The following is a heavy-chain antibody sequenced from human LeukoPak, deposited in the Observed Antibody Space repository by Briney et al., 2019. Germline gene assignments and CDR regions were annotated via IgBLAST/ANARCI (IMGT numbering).Heavy chain of an antibody. V-gene: IGHV1-69*06. CDR2: IIPVFGTT. CDR3: ARCSPGDSSNFYAVLQY. CDR1: GGTFSSYA. Sequence: SVKVSCKASGGTFSSYAVSWVRLTLGQGLEWLGEIIPVFGTTTYAQKFQAKVTMTADKSTNTAYLEISSLTSDDTAVYYCARCSPGDSSNFYAVLQYWGQGTQVTVST. J-gene: IGHJ4*02. D-gene: IGHD3-22*01.